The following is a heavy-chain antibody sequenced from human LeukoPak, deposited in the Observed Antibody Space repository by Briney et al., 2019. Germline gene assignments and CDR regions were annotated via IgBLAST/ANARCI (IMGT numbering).Heavy chain of an antibody. CDR3: ARLYSGTRPPDY. J-gene: IGHJ4*02. V-gene: IGHV4-39*01. Sequence: PSETLSLTCTVSGDSISSTTYYWGFIRQPPGKWLEWIGSIYYRGNTYYNPSLKSRVTISVDTSNNQFSLKLSSVTAADTAVYYCARLYSGTRPPDYWGQGTLVTVSS. CDR2: IYYRGNT. D-gene: IGHD6-6*01. CDR1: GDSISSTTYY.